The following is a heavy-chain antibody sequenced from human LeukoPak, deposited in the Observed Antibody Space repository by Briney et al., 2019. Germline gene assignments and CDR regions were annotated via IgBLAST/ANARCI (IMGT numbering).Heavy chain of an antibody. V-gene: IGHV5-51*01. D-gene: IGHD6-19*01. Sequence: GEFLKISCKGSGYSFTTNWIGWVRQMPGKGLEWMGVIYPGDSDTRYSPSFQGQVTISADKSITTAYLQWNSLQASDTAMYYCARHRGAVAATPLTDYYYGMDVWGQGTTVTVSS. CDR3: ARHRGAVAATPLTDYYYGMDV. CDR2: IYPGDSDT. CDR1: GYSFTTNW. J-gene: IGHJ6*02.